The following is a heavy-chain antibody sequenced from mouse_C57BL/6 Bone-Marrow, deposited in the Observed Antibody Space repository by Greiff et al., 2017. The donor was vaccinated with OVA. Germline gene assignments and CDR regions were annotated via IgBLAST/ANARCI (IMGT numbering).Heavy chain of an antibody. V-gene: IGHV1-82*01. Sequence: VQLQESGPELVKPGASVKISCKASGYAFSSSWMNWVKQRPGKGLEWIGRIYPGDGDTNYNGKFKGKATLTADKSSSTAYMQLSSLTSEDSAFDVCARPLCSGHPYAMDYWGQGTSVTVSS. CDR2: IYPGDGDT. J-gene: IGHJ4*01. CDR1: GYAFSSSW. CDR3: ARPLCSGHPYAMDY. D-gene: IGHD6-2*01.